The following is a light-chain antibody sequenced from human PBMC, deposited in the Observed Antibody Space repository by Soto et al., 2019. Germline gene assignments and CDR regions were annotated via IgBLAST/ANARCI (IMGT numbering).Light chain of an antibody. CDR2: GAS. CDR3: QQYGGSPRT. J-gene: IGKJ1*01. Sequence: EIVLTQSPCTLSLSPGERATLSCRASQSVSSNYLAWYQQKPGQAPRLLIYGASNRATGIPDRFSGSGSGTDFTLTISRLEPEDFAVYSCQQYGGSPRTFGQGTKVDTK. CDR1: QSVSSNY. V-gene: IGKV3-20*01.